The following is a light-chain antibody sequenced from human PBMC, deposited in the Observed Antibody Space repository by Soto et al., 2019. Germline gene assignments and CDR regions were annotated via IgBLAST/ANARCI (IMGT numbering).Light chain of an antibody. CDR1: SCNIGAGYD. Sequence: QSVLTQPPSVSGAPGQRVTISCTGSSCNIGAGYDVHWYQQLPGTAPKPLIYGNNKRPSGVPDRFSGSKSGTSASLAITGPRPEDEAESYCQSYDSSLSGNVVFGGGTKLTVL. V-gene: IGLV1-40*01. CDR3: QSYDSSLSGNVV. J-gene: IGLJ2*01. CDR2: GNN.